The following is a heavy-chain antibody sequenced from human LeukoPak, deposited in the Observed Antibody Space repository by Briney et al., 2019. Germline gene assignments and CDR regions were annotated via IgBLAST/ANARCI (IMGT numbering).Heavy chain of an antibody. CDR1: GYTFTGYA. Sequence: GSVKVSCKASGYTFTGYAMNWVRQAPGQGLEWMGWINTNTGNPTYAQGFTGRFVFSLDTSVSTAYLQISSLKAEDTAVYYCARDRSSGWYGHFDYWGQGTLVTVSS. D-gene: IGHD6-19*01. V-gene: IGHV7-4-1*02. CDR3: ARDRSSGWYGHFDY. CDR2: INTNTGNP. J-gene: IGHJ4*02.